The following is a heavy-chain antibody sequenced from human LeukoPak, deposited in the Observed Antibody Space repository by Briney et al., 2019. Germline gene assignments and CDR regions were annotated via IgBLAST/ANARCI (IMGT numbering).Heavy chain of an antibody. V-gene: IGHV3-23*01. J-gene: IGHJ4*02. CDR3: AREGYYYGSGSYVGYFDY. CDR1: GFTFSTYG. D-gene: IGHD3-10*01. CDR2: ISGSGGST. Sequence: PGGTLRLSCAASGFTFSTYGMSWVRQAPGNGLEWVSTISGSGGSTYYADSVKGRFTISRDNSKNTLYLQMNSLRAEDTAVYYCAREGYYYGSGSYVGYFDYWGQGTLVTVSS.